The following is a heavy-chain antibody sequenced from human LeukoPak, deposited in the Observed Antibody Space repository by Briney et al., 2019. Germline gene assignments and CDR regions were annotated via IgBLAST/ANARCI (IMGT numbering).Heavy chain of an antibody. CDR2: IYYSGST. CDR1: GGSISSSSYY. Sequence: PSQTLSLTCTVSGGSISSSSYYWGWIRQPPGTGLEWIGSIYYSGSTYYNPSLKSRVTISVDTSKNQFSLKLSSVTAADTAVYYCAKALRYYFDYWGQGTLVTVSS. J-gene: IGHJ4*02. CDR3: AKALRYYFDY. V-gene: IGHV4-39*01.